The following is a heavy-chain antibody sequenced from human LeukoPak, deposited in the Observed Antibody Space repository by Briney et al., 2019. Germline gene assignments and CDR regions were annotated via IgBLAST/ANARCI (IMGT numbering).Heavy chain of an antibody. J-gene: IGHJ6*04. D-gene: IGHD3-10*02. Sequence: PGGSLRLSCAASGFTFSSYSMNWVRQAPGKGLEWVSSISSSSNYIYYADSVKGRFTISRDNAKNSLYLQMNSLRAEDTAVYYCAELGITMIGGVWGKGTTVTISS. V-gene: IGHV3-21*01. CDR1: GFTFSSYS. CDR2: ISSSSNYI. CDR3: AELGITMIGGV.